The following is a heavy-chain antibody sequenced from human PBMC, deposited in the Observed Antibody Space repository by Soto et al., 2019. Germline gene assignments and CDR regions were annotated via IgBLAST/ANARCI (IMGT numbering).Heavy chain of an antibody. Sequence: GGSLRLSYAASGFTFSSYVMSWVRQAPGKGLEWVSAISGSGGSTYYADSVKGRFTISRDNSKNTLYLQMNSLRAEDTAVYYCAKLQGYSGYGGAFDIWGQGTMVTVSS. CDR3: AKLQGYSGYGGAFDI. CDR1: GFTFSSYV. D-gene: IGHD5-12*01. V-gene: IGHV3-23*01. J-gene: IGHJ3*02. CDR2: ISGSGGST.